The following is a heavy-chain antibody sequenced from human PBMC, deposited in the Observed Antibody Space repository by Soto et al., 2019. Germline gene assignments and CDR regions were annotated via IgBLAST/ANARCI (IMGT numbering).Heavy chain of an antibody. CDR3: ARNPRCGGDCYQNWFDP. V-gene: IGHV1-69*13. D-gene: IGHD2-21*02. J-gene: IGHJ5*02. CDR1: GGTFSSYA. Sequence: SVKFSCKASGGTFSSYAISWVRHAPGQGLEWMGGIIPIFGTANYAQKFQGRVTITADESTSTAYMELSSLRSEDTAVYYCARNPRCGGDCYQNWFDPWGQGTLVTVSS. CDR2: IIPIFGTA.